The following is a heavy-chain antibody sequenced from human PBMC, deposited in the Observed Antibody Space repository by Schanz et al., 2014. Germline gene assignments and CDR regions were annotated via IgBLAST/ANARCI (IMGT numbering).Heavy chain of an antibody. CDR1: GGSIRSYF. V-gene: IGHV4-59*12. CDR2: IYYSGST. CDR3: AREPLSGYNWFDP. J-gene: IGHJ5*02. Sequence: QVQLQESGPGLVKPSETLSLTCTVSGGSIRSYFWSWIRQPPGKGLEWIGYIYYSGSTYYNPSLKSRVPISGAPSKNQFSLKLSSVPAADTAVYYCAREPLSGYNWFDPWGQGSLVTVSS. D-gene: IGHD6-25*01.